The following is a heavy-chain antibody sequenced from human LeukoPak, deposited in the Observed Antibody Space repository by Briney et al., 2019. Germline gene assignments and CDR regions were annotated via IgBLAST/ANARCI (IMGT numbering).Heavy chain of an antibody. Sequence: SETLSLTCAVSGGSISSHYWSWIRQPPGQGLEWIGYFHIGGATDYNPSLKGRVTMSVDTSRNHFSLKLSSVTAADTAVYYCARMLDTNDCYGCDWLDPWGQGTLVTVSS. CDR1: GGSISSHY. D-gene: IGHD2-8*01. J-gene: IGHJ5*02. CDR3: ARMLDTNDCYGCDWLDP. CDR2: FHIGGAT. V-gene: IGHV4-59*11.